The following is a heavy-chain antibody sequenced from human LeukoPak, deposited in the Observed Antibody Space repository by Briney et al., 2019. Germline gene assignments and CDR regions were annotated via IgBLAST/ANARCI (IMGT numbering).Heavy chain of an antibody. D-gene: IGHD2-2*02. CDR1: GFTFSSYW. Sequence: GGSLRLSCAASGFTFSSYWMSWVRQAPGKGLEWVANIKQDGSEKYYVDSVKGRFTISRDNAKNSLYLQMNSLRAEDTAVYYCARDQGGRVPAAIPLYQPSYYFDYWGQGTLVTVSS. CDR3: ARDQGGRVPAAIPLYQPSYYFDY. V-gene: IGHV3-7*01. CDR2: IKQDGSEK. J-gene: IGHJ4*02.